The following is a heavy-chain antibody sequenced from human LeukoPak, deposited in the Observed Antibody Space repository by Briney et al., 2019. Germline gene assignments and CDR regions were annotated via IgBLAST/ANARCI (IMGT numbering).Heavy chain of an antibody. V-gene: IGHV3-30-3*01. CDR1: GLTFSSYA. Sequence: GRSLRLSCAASGLTFSSYAMHWVRQAPGKGLEWVAVISYDGSNKYYADSVKGRFTISRDNSKNTLYLQMNSLRAEDTAVYYCASHCTNGVCYTLPEGGMDVWGQGTTVTVSS. J-gene: IGHJ6*02. CDR2: ISYDGSNK. D-gene: IGHD2-8*01. CDR3: ASHCTNGVCYTLPEGGMDV.